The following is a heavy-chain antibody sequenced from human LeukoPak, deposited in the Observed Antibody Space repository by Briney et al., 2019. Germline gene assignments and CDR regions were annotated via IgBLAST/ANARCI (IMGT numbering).Heavy chain of an antibody. CDR3: ARGGNSGSPGY. Sequence: GGSLRLSCAASGFTFSTYTMNWVRQAPGKGLEWVSSITSSSGYMYYADSVRGRFTISRDNAKNSLYLQMNSLRAEDTAVYYCARGGNSGSPGYWGQGTLVTASS. CDR1: GFTFSTYT. D-gene: IGHD1-26*01. CDR2: ITSSSGYM. V-gene: IGHV3-21*01. J-gene: IGHJ4*02.